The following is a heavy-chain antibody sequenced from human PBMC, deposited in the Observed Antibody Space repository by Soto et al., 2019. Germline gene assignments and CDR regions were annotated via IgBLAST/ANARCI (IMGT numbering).Heavy chain of an antibody. J-gene: IGHJ5*02. Sequence: GGSLRLSCVASGFTLSNHYMDWVRQAPWKGLEWIGLIRNAARSYSTEHAASVKGRFTISRDDSKNTLYLQMNSLRTEDTAVYYCADLTWSGSYLPWGQGTLVTVSS. V-gene: IGHV3-72*01. CDR3: ADLTWSGSYLP. CDR1: GFTLSNHY. D-gene: IGHD3-3*01. CDR2: IRNAARSYST.